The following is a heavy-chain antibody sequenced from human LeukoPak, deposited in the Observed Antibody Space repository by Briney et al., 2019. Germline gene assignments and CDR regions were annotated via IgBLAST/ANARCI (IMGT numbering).Heavy chain of an antibody. D-gene: IGHD1-26*01. V-gene: IGHV1-2*02. Sequence: GASVKVSCKASGYTFTGCYMHWVRQAPGQGIEWMGWINPNSGGTNYAQKFQGRVTMTRDTSISTAYMELSRLRSDDTAVYYCAKIMGDTREGYWGQGTLVTVSS. CDR1: GYTFTGCY. CDR2: INPNSGGT. J-gene: IGHJ4*02. CDR3: AKIMGDTREGY.